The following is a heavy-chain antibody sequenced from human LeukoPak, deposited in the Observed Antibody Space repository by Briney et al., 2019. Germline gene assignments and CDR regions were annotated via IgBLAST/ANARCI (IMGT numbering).Heavy chain of an antibody. V-gene: IGHV4-34*01. CDR3: ARRGSGSYYHDLMDY. CDR2: INHSGST. D-gene: IGHD3-10*01. J-gene: IGHJ4*02. CDR1: GGSFSGYY. Sequence: SETLSLTCAVYGGSFSGYYWSWIRQPPGKGLEWIGEINHSGSTNYNPSLKSRVTISVDTSKNQFSLKLSSVTAADTAVYYCARRGSGSYYHDLMDYWGQGTLVTVSS.